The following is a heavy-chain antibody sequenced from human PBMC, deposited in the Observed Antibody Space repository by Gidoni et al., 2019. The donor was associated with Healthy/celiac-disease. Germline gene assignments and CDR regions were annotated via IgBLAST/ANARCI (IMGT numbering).Heavy chain of an antibody. CDR3: AKDTLASPGDYYGSGSCFDY. CDR1: GFTFDDYA. D-gene: IGHD3-10*01. Sequence: EVQRVESGGGLVQPGRSLRLSCAASGFTFDDYAMHWVRQAPGKGLEWVSGISWNSGSIGYADSVKGRFTISRDNAKNSLYLQMNSLRAEDTALYYCAKDTLASPGDYYGSGSCFDYWGQGTLVTVSS. CDR2: ISWNSGSI. J-gene: IGHJ4*02. V-gene: IGHV3-9*01.